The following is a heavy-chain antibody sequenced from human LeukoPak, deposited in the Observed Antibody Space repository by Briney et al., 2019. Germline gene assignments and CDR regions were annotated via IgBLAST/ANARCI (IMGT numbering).Heavy chain of an antibody. V-gene: IGHV3-74*01. D-gene: IGHD1-14*01. Sequence: SGGSLRLSCAASGFTFSSYSMNWVRQAPGKGLVWVSRINSAGSSTNYADSVKGRVTISRDNAKKTLFLQINSLRHEDTAVYYCVRVGRVQGPAYDIWGRGTMVTVSS. CDR3: VRVGRVQGPAYDI. CDR1: GFTFSSYS. CDR2: INSAGSST. J-gene: IGHJ3*02.